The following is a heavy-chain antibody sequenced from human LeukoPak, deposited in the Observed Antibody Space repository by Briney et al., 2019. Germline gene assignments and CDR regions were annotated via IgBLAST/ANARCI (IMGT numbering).Heavy chain of an antibody. Sequence: PSETLSLTCAVYGGSFSGYYWSWIRQPPGKGLEWIGEINHSGSTNYNPSLKSRVTISVDTSKNQFSLKLSSVTAADTAVYYCARHAVSSARYYYDSSGYYAGYWGQGTLVTVSS. CDR3: ARHAVSSARYYYDSSGYYAGY. CDR2: INHSGST. J-gene: IGHJ4*02. V-gene: IGHV4-34*01. D-gene: IGHD3-22*01. CDR1: GGSFSGYY.